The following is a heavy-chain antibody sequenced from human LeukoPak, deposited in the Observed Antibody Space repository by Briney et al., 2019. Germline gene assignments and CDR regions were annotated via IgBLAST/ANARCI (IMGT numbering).Heavy chain of an antibody. J-gene: IGHJ4*02. V-gene: IGHV3-23*01. CDR3: AKAGPYYYDSSGCFDY. D-gene: IGHD3-22*01. CDR1: GFTFSSYA. CDR2: ISGSGGST. Sequence: GGSLRLSCAASGFTFSSYAMSWVRQAPGKGLEWVSAISGSGGSTYYADSVKGRFTISRDNSKNTLYLQMNSLRAEDTAVYYCAKAGPYYYDSSGCFDYWGQGTLVTVSS.